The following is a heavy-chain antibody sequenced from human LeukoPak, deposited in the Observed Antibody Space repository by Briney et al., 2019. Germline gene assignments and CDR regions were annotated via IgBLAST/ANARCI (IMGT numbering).Heavy chain of an antibody. CDR1: GFTFSGSA. CDR3: TSPDPLYGDYQSASYFDY. Sequence: PGGSLRLSCAASGFTFSGSAMHWVRQASGKGLGWVGRIRSKANSYATAYAASVKGRFTISRDDSKNTAYLQMNSLKTEDTAVYYCTSPDPLYGDYQSASYFDYWGRGTLLTVSS. CDR2: IRSKANSYAT. V-gene: IGHV3-73*01. J-gene: IGHJ4*02. D-gene: IGHD4-17*01.